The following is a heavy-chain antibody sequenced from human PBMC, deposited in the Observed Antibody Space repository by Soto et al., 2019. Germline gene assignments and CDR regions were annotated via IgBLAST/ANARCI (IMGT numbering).Heavy chain of an antibody. CDR1: GYTFTSYA. J-gene: IGHJ6*03. Sequence: ASVKVSCKASGYTFTSYAMHWVRQAPGQRLEWMGWINAGNGNTKYSQEFQGRVTITRDTSASTAYMELSSLRSEDTAVYYCASSQLLFGYYYYYMDVWGKGTTVTVSS. CDR3: ASSQLLFGYYYYYMDV. D-gene: IGHD2-2*01. CDR2: INAGNGNT. V-gene: IGHV1-3*01.